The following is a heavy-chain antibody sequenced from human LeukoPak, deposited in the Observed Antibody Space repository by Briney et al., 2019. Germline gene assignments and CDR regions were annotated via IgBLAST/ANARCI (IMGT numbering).Heavy chain of an antibody. J-gene: IGHJ3*02. Sequence: PGGSLRLSCAASGFTFTNYAMSWVRQAPGKGLEWVSTISGGGGSTYSADSVKGRFTISRDNSKNTLYLQMNSLRAEDTAVYYCAKDFFDAFDIWGQGTMVTVSS. V-gene: IGHV3-23*01. CDR2: ISGGGGST. CDR1: GFTFTNYA. CDR3: AKDFFDAFDI.